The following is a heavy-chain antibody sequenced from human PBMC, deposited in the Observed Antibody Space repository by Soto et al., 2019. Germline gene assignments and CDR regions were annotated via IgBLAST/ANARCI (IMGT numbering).Heavy chain of an antibody. D-gene: IGHD6-13*01. V-gene: IGHV5-10-1*01. CDR1: GYSFTSYW. CDR3: ARRNRPLGSSSWYDYYYYGMDV. J-gene: IGHJ6*02. CDR2: IDPSDSYT. Sequence: GQSVKISCKGSGYSFTSYWSSWVRQMPGKGLEWMGRIDPSDSYTNYSPSFQGHVTISADKSISTAYLQWSSLKASDTATYYCARRNRPLGSSSWYDYYYYGMDVWGQGTTVTVSS.